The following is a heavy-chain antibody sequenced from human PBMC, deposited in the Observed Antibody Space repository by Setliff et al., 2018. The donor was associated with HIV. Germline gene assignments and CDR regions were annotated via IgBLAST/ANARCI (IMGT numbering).Heavy chain of an antibody. CDR2: INNYNGNT. J-gene: IGHJ4*02. CDR1: GYSFRNYG. D-gene: IGHD5-12*01. CDR3: AIDVIGGWLRPMPDF. V-gene: IGHV1-18*01. Sequence: ASVKVSCKTSGYSFRNYGITWARLAPGQGLEWMGWINNYNGNTNSAQKFRDRVSLSADTSSTTTYLELRNLTFEDTAVYYCAIDVIGGWLRPMPDFWGPGTLVTVSS.